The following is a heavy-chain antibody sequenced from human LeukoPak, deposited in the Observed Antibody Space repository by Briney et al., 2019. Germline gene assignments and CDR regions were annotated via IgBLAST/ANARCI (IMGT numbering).Heavy chain of an antibody. Sequence: LETLSLTCAVSGSSISNSYYWVWIRPPPGKGLEWIGSIYHSGSTYYNPSLTSRVTISVDTSRNQFSLRLASVTAADTAVYYCARDTSAIAVAGTSNWGQGTLVTVSS. CDR2: IYHSGST. CDR3: ARDTSAIAVAGTSN. V-gene: IGHV4-38-2*01. CDR1: GSSISNSYY. D-gene: IGHD6-19*01. J-gene: IGHJ1*01.